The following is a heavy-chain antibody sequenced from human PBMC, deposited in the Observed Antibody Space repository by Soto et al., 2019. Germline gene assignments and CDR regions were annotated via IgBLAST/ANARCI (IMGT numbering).Heavy chain of an antibody. CDR3: ASAGKYSSSSGFDY. Sequence: SETLSLTCTVSGGSVSSGSYYWSWIRQPPGKGLEWIGYIYYSGSTNYNPSLKSRVTISVDTSKNQFSLKLSSVTAADTAVYYCASAGKYSSSSGFDYWGQGTLVTV. D-gene: IGHD6-6*01. V-gene: IGHV4-61*01. CDR1: GGSVSSGSYY. CDR2: IYYSGST. J-gene: IGHJ4*02.